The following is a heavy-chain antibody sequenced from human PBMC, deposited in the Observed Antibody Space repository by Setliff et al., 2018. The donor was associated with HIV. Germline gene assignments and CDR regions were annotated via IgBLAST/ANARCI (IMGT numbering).Heavy chain of an antibody. V-gene: IGHV1-2*02. Sequence: ASVKVSCKASGYTFSDYEIHWLRQAPGQGPEWLGWINTEHGGAYYAQNFQGRVSVTRDTSISTVYMELRSLKSDDTAIYYCATTEGGYTINSDSSGSRYFDHWGQGTLVTVSS. CDR3: ATTEGGYTINSDSSGSRYFDH. J-gene: IGHJ4*02. D-gene: IGHD3-22*01. CDR1: GYTFSDYE. CDR2: INTEHGGA.